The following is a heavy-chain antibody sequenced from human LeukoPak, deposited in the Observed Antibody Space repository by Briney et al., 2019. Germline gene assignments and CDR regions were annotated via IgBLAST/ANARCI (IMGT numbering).Heavy chain of an antibody. CDR2: ISHDGSNK. CDR3: ARDLAAAATWFDP. V-gene: IGHV3-33*05. J-gene: IGHJ5*02. D-gene: IGHD6-13*01. Sequence: GRSLRLSCAASGFTFSSYDMHWVRQAPGKGLEWVTVISHDGSNKYYADSVKGRFTISRDNSKNTLYLQMNSLRAEDTAVYFCARDLAAAATWFDPWGQGTLVTVSS. CDR1: GFTFSSYD.